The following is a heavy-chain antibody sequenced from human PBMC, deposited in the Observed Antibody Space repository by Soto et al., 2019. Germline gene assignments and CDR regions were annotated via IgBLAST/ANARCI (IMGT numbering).Heavy chain of an antibody. CDR2: ISYDGSNK. J-gene: IGHJ6*02. V-gene: IGHV3-30*18. D-gene: IGHD1-26*01. Sequence: PVGSLRLSCAASGFTFSSYGMHWVRQAPGKGLEWVAVISYDGSNKYYADSVKGRFTISRDNSKNTLYLQMNSLRAEDTAVYYCAKDLRLVGATTLIYYYCGMGVWGQGTTVTVSS. CDR3: AKDLRLVGATTLIYYYCGMGV. CDR1: GFTFSSYG.